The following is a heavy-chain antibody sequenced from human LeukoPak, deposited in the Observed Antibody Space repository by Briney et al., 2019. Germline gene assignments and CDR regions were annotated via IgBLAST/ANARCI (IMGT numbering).Heavy chain of an antibody. Sequence: GGSRRLSWPASGFTFSSYSMNWVRQAPGKGLEWVSYISSSSSTIYYADSVKGRFTISRDNAKNSLYLQMNSLRAEDTAVYYCARDGGSYYYDSSGYYYFDYWGQGTLVTVSS. J-gene: IGHJ4*02. CDR1: GFTFSSYS. CDR2: ISSSSSTI. D-gene: IGHD3-22*01. V-gene: IGHV3-48*01. CDR3: ARDGGSYYYDSSGYYYFDY.